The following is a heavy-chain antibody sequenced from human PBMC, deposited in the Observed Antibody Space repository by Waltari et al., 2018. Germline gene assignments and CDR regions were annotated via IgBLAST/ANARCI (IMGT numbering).Heavy chain of an antibody. CDR3: TRDAVEFCYPGYCQADY. V-gene: IGHV3-23*01. CDR1: GFTFSDFA. D-gene: IGHD3-3*02. CDR2: ISKNGDRR. Sequence: VQVLQSGGGLVQPGGSLRLSCVGPGFTFSDFALNLVRQAPGRGLEWISVISKNGDRRHYADSVEGRFTVSRDNSKNTLYLEMNSLRVEDTAVYYCTRDAVEFCYPGYCQADYWGQGSLVTVSS. J-gene: IGHJ4*02.